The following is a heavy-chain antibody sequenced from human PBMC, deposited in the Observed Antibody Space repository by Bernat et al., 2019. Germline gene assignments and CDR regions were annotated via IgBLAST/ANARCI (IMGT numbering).Heavy chain of an antibody. CDR2: INHSGST. CDR1: GGSFSGYY. V-gene: IGHV4-34*01. D-gene: IGHD6-13*01. J-gene: IGHJ6*02. CDR3: ARGIAAAGTLLYGMDV. Sequence: QVQLQQWGAGLLKPSETLSLTCAVYGGSFSGYYWSWIRQPPGKGLEWIGEINHSGSTNYNPSLKSRVTISVDTSKNQFSLKLSSVTAADTAVYYCARGIAAAGTLLYGMDVWGQGTMVTVSS.